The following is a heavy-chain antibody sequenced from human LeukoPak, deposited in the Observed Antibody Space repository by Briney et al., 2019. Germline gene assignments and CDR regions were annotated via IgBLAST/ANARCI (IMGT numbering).Heavy chain of an antibody. D-gene: IGHD6-13*01. CDR1: GFTFSDYY. CDR3: ARDEWGAAAGLDY. J-gene: IGHJ4*02. Sequence: PGGSLRLSCAASGFTFSDYYVSWIRQAPGKGLEWVSYISSSGGTIYYADSVKGRFTISRDNAKNSLYLQMNSLRAEDTAVYYCARDEWGAAAGLDYWGQGTLVTVSS. V-gene: IGHV3-11*01. CDR2: ISSSGGTI.